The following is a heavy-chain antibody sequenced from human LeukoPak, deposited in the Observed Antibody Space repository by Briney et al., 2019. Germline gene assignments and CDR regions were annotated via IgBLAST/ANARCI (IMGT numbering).Heavy chain of an antibody. CDR1: GYTFTSYG. CDR3: ARAGYCTNVVCNPKADWFDP. D-gene: IGHD2-8*01. Sequence: GASVKVSCKASGYTFTSYGLTWVRQAPGQGLEWMGWISTYNGNTNSAQKLQGRVTMTTDTSTSTAYMELRSLRSDDTAIYYCARAGYCTNVVCNPKADWFDPWGQGTLVTVSS. CDR2: ISTYNGNT. V-gene: IGHV1-18*01. J-gene: IGHJ5*02.